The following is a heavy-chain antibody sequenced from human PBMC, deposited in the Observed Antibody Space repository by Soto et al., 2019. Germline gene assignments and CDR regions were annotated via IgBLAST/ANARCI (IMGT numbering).Heavy chain of an antibody. D-gene: IGHD3-16*01. CDR3: SRLTIMAEFDY. J-gene: IGHJ4*02. CDR1: GDYINNYY. CDR2: IFYTGST. V-gene: IGHV4-59*08. Sequence: SETLSLTCTVSGDYINNYYWSWIRQSPGKGLEMIGYIFYTGSTYYNPSLNSRVTISVDRSTNQFSLQLSSMTAADTAMYYCSRLTIMAEFDYWGQGKLVTVSS.